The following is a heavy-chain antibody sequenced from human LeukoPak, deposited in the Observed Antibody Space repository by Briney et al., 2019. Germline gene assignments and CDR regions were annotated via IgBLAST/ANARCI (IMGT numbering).Heavy chain of an antibody. CDR1: GGTFSSYA. D-gene: IGHD3-22*01. J-gene: IGHJ4*01. V-gene: IGHV1-69*13. Sequence: VKTDCKASGGTFSSYAISWVRQSPGQGLEWMGGIIPIFGTANYAQKFQGRVTITADESTSTAYMELSSLRSEDTAVYYCARDSDSSGSYFDYWGNGNIATVSS. CDR2: IIPIFGTA. CDR3: ARDSDSSGSYFDY.